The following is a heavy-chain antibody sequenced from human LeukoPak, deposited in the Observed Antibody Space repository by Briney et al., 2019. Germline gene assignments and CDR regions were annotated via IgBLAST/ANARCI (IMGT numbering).Heavy chain of an antibody. CDR1: GFSFSSYG. V-gene: IGHV3-33*01. D-gene: IGHD3-22*01. CDR2: IWYDGSNK. CDR3: ARDSRTYLNYYDSSGYYYV. Sequence: GRSLRPSCAASGFSFSSYGMHWVRQAPGKGLEWVAVIWYDGSNKYYADSVKGRFTISRDNSKNTLYLQMNSLRAEDTAVYYCARDSRTYLNYYDSSGYYYVWGQGTLVTVSS. J-gene: IGHJ4*02.